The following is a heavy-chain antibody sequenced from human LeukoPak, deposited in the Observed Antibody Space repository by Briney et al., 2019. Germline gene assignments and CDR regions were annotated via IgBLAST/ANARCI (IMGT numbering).Heavy chain of an antibody. D-gene: IGHD3-22*01. J-gene: IGHJ4*02. CDR1: GFTLDDYA. Sequence: GGSLRLSCAASGFTLDDYAMHWVRQAPGKGLEWVALISGGGDSTYYADSVKGRFTISRDNSKNSLYLQMNSLTTEDTALYNCTKSTMTLRFDYWGQGTLVTVSS. CDR3: TKSTMTLRFDY. V-gene: IGHV3-43*02. CDR2: ISGGGDST.